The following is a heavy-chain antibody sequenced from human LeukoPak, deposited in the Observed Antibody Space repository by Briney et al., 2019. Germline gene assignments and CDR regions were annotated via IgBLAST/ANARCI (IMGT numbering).Heavy chain of an antibody. V-gene: IGHV1-46*01. J-gene: IGHJ4*02. D-gene: IGHD3-22*01. Sequence: WASVKVSCKASGYTFTSYYMHWVRQAPGQGGEWMGIINPSGGSTSYAQRFQGRVTMTRDMSTSTVYMELSSLRSEDTAVYYCARRSTNYYDSSGYYPLDYWGQGTLVTVSS. CDR3: ARRSTNYYDSSGYYPLDY. CDR1: GYTFTSYY. CDR2: INPSGGST.